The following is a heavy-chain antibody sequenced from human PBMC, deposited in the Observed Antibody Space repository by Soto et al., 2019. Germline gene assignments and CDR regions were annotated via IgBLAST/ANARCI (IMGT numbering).Heavy chain of an antibody. J-gene: IGHJ6*02. CDR2: ISYDGSNK. CDR3: AKDRGVPAAQHAAYYYYYGMDV. Sequence: GGSLRLSCAASGFTFSSYGMHWVRQAPGKGLEWVAVISYDGSNKYYADSVKGRFTISRDNSKNTLYLQMNSLRAEDTAVYYCAKDRGVPAAQHAAYYYYYGMDVWGQGTTVTVS. D-gene: IGHD2-2*01. CDR1: GFTFSSYG. V-gene: IGHV3-30*18.